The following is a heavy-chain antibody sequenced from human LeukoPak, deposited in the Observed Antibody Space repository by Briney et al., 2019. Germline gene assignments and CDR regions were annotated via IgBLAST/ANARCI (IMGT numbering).Heavy chain of an antibody. V-gene: IGHV3-7*01. CDR3: ARDTDRGVIGVY. J-gene: IGHJ4*02. CDR2: IKQDGSVK. D-gene: IGHD3-10*01. Sequence: GGSLRLSCAASGFTFSSYAMSWVRQAPGKGLEWVANIKQDGSVKYYVDSVKGRFTISRDNAKNSLYLQMNSLRAEDTAVYYCARDTDRGVIGVYWGQGTLVTVSS. CDR1: GFTFSSYA.